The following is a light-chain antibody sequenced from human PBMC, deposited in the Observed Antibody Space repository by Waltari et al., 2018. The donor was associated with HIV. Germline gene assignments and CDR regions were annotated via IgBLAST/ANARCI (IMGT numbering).Light chain of an antibody. V-gene: IGKV3-20*01. Sequence: SQSPGTLSVSPGERATLSCRANQNLGNGFLAWYQQRPGQAPRLLISRISTRAADTPSRFSGSGSGADFTLTISRVEPEDFAVYYCQHYGGSPYTFGQGT. J-gene: IGKJ2*01. CDR1: QNLGNGF. CDR3: QHYGGSPYT. CDR2: RIS.